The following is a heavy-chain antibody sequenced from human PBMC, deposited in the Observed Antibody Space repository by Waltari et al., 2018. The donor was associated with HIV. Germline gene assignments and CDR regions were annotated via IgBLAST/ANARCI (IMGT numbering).Heavy chain of an antibody. D-gene: IGHD3-10*01. CDR1: GDTFSRNV. Sequence: QVQLVQSGAEVKKPGSSVKVSCKASGDTFSRNVIRWVRQAPGQGLEWMGGIIPIFGTENYAQKFQGRVTITADESTSTAYMELSSLRSEDTAVYYCARARPTGVGYWYFDLWGRGTLVTVSS. J-gene: IGHJ2*01. CDR3: ARARPTGVGYWYFDL. CDR2: IIPIFGTE. V-gene: IGHV1-69*12.